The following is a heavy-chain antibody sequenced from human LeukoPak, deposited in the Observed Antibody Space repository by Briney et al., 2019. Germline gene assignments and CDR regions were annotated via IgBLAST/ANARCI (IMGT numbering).Heavy chain of an antibody. CDR1: GFTFSNYA. CDR3: AKRGHYSINWYHYFDY. D-gene: IGHD6-13*01. J-gene: IGHJ4*02. CDR2: ISGSGGGT. Sequence: PGGPLRLSCAASGFTFSNYAMGWVRQAPGKGLEWVSLISGSGGGTYFADCVKGLFTISRDNSKNTLFLQMNSLRPDDTAVYYCAKRGHYSINWYHYFDYWGQGTLVTVSS. V-gene: IGHV3-23*01.